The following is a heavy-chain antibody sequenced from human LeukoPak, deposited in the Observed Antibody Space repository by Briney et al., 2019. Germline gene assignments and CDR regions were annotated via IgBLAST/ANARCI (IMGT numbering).Heavy chain of an antibody. CDR1: GYSINSGDC. CDR2: VSHSGHP. V-gene: IGHV4-38-2*02. D-gene: IGHD2-2*02. Sequence: SETLSLTCTVSGYSINSGDCWGWIRQVPGKGLEWIASVSHSGHPYYNPSLKSRVTIFADTSNSQFSLQLSSVTAADTAVYYCARDGGSYYTASPNSWFGPWGQGTLVTVSS. J-gene: IGHJ5*02. CDR3: ARDGGSYYTASPNSWFGP.